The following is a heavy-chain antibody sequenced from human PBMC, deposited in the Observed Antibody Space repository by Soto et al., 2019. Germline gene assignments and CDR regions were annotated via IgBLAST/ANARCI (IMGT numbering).Heavy chain of an antibody. CDR1: GVSINCGGYS. CDR3: VRVVVITHNWFDP. Sequence: SGTLSLTCAVSGVSINCGGYSWGWIRQPQGKGLEWIGYIYHSGSTYYNPALKSRVTISVDRSKNQFSLMLSSVTAAGTAVYYCVRVVVITHNWFDPWGQGTLVTVSS. D-gene: IGHD3-22*01. V-gene: IGHV4-30-2*01. CDR2: IYHSGST. J-gene: IGHJ5*02.